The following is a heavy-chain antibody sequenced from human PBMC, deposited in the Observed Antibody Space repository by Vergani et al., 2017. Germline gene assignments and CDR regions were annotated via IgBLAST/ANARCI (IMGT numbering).Heavy chain of an antibody. V-gene: IGHV4-61*02. CDR3: ERDHSCSRTIGYGLGWDDR. CDR1: GGSISSGSYY. CDR2: IYTSGST. Sequence: QVQLQESGPGLVKPSQTLSLTCTVSGGSISSGSYYWSWIRQPAGKGLEWIGRIYTSGSTNYNPSLKSRVTISVDTSKNQFSLKLSSVTAADTAVYYCERDHSCSRTIGYGLGWDDRWGQGTL. J-gene: IGHJ5*02. D-gene: IGHD2-2*01.